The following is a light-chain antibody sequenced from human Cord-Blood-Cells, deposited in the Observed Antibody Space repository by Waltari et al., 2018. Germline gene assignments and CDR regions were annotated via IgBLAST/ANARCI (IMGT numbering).Light chain of an antibody. CDR2: DVS. V-gene: IGLV2-14*01. J-gene: IGLJ1*01. Sequence: QSALTQPASVSGSPGQSITISCTGTSSDVGGYNYVSWYQQHPGKAPQLMIYDVSNRPSGVSNRFSGSKSANTASLTISGLQAEDEADYYCSSYTSSSTLDVFGTGTKVTVL. CDR1: SSDVGGYNY. CDR3: SSYTSSSTLDV.